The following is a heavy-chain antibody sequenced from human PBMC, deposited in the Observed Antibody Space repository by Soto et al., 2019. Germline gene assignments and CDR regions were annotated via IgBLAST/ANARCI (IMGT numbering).Heavy chain of an antibody. Sequence: ASVKVSCKASGYTFTTYYIHWVRQAPGQGLEWMGLISPPIASTSYAQKFQGRVTMTRDTSTSTFYMELSSLRSEDTAVYYCARESRPAAKNYYYGMDVWGQGTTVTVSS. J-gene: IGHJ6*02. CDR3: ARESRPAAKNYYYGMDV. CDR1: GYTFTTYY. V-gene: IGHV1-46*01. CDR2: ISPPIAST. D-gene: IGHD2-2*01.